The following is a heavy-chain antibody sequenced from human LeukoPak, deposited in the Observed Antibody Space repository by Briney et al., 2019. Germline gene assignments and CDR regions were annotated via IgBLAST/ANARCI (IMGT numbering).Heavy chain of an antibody. CDR3: VRDPSYGSSWYYYMDV. CDR2: ISSSSFKI. Sequence: GGSLRLSCAASGFTFSDHWMAWVRQAPGKGLEWVSYISSSSFKIGYADSVKGRFTISRDNSKNSLYLQMDSLRVEDTAVYYCVRDPSYGSSWYYYMDVWGKGTTVTVSS. CDR1: GFTFSDHW. J-gene: IGHJ6*03. D-gene: IGHD6-13*01. V-gene: IGHV3-48*04.